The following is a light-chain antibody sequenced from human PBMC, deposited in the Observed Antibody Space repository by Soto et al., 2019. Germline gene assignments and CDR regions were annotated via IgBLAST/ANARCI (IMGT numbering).Light chain of an antibody. CDR3: QHRASLPIT. V-gene: IGKV3-11*01. Sequence: EIVLTQSPATLSLSPGERATLSCRASQSVSNFLAWYQQKPGQAPRLLIYDASTRATGVPARFSGSGSGTDFTLTISSLEPEDFAVYYCQHRASLPITFGHGTRLEI. CDR1: QSVSNF. CDR2: DAS. J-gene: IGKJ5*01.